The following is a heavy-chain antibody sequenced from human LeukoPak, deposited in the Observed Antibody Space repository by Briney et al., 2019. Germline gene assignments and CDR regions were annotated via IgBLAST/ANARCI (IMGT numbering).Heavy chain of an antibody. Sequence: TETLSLTCAVYGGSFSGYYWSWIRQPPGKGLEWIGEINHSGSTNYNPSLKSRVTISVDASKNQFSLKLTSVTAADTAVYYCVRHTTSGWYQVVYWGQGTLVTVSS. V-gene: IGHV4-34*01. CDR2: INHSGST. J-gene: IGHJ4*02. CDR3: VRHTTSGWYQVVY. CDR1: GGSFSGYY. D-gene: IGHD6-19*01.